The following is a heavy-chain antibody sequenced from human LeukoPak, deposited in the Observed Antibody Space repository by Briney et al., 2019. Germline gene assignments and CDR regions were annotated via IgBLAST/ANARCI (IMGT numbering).Heavy chain of an antibody. J-gene: IGHJ6*02. Sequence: SETLSLTCTVSGGSISSSSYYWVWIRQPPGKGLEWIGSIYYSGSTYYNPSLKSRVTISVDTSKNQFSLKLSSVTAADTAVYYCAGAEDYYYGMDVWGQGTTVTVSS. V-gene: IGHV4-39*01. CDR3: AGAEDYYYGMDV. CDR2: IYYSGST. CDR1: GGSISSSSYY.